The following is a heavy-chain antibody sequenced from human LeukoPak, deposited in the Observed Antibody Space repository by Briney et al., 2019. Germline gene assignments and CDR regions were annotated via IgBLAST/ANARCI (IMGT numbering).Heavy chain of an antibody. CDR1: GGSISSGGYY. D-gene: IGHD6-13*01. CDR3: ARDQSTWFFDY. Sequence: SETLSLTCTVSGGSISSGGYYWNWIRQHPGKGLEWIGCIYYSGSTYYNPPLKSRVTISVDTSKNQFSLKLSSVTAADTAVYYCARDQSTWFFDYWGQGTLVTVSS. V-gene: IGHV4-31*03. CDR2: IYYSGST. J-gene: IGHJ4*02.